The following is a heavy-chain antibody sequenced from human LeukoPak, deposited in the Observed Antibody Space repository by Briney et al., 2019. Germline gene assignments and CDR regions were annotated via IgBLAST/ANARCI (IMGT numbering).Heavy chain of an antibody. CDR2: IDPSDSYT. D-gene: IGHD3-16*02. J-gene: IGHJ4*02. CDR1: GYSFTTYW. CDR3: ARVIHLGELSLYDY. V-gene: IGHV5-10-1*01. Sequence: GESLKISCKGSGYSFTTYWITWVRQMPGKGLEWMGRIDPSDSYTNYSPSFQGHVTISADKSISTAYLQWSSLKASDTAMYYCARVIHLGELSLYDYWGQGTLVTVSS.